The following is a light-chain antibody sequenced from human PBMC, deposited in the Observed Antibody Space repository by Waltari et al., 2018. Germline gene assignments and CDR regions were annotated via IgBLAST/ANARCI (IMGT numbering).Light chain of an antibody. CDR2: EVT. CDR3: CSYTSSDTVV. Sequence: QSALTQPASVSGSPGQSITISCTGTSSDVGGYNSVPWYQQHPGKAPKLMIYEVTSRPSGVSNRFSCSKSGNTASLTISGLQAEDEADYYCCSYTSSDTVVFGGGTKLTVL. J-gene: IGLJ2*01. V-gene: IGLV2-14*03. CDR1: SSDVGGYNS.